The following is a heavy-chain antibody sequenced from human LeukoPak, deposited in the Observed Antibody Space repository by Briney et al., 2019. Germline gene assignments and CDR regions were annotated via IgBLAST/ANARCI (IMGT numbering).Heavy chain of an antibody. CDR1: GFTFITYS. V-gene: IGHV3-48*02. CDR2: ISSTSVTV. J-gene: IGHJ6*02. D-gene: IGHD1-26*01. CDR3: ARGSWAYFYGMDV. Sequence: PGGSLRLSCAASGFTFITYSMNWVRQAPGKGLEWLSSISSTSVTVYYADSVKGRFTISRDNAKNSLYLQMNSLRDEDTAVYYCARGSWAYFYGMDVWGQGTTVTVSS.